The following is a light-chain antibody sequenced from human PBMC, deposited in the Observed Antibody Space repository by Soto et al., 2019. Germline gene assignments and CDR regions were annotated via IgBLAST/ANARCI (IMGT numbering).Light chain of an antibody. J-gene: IGKJ3*01. CDR3: MQALQTPR. Sequence: DIVMTQSPLSLPVTPGEPASISCRSSQSLLHSNGYNYLDWYLQKPGQSPQLLIYLGSNRASGAPDRFSGSGSGTYFTLKISRVEAEDVGVYYCMQALQTPRFGPGTKVDIK. CDR2: LGS. CDR1: QSLLHSNGYNY. V-gene: IGKV2-28*01.